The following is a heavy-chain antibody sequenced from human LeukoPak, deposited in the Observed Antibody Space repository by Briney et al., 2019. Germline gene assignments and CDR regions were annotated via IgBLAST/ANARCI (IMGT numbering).Heavy chain of an antibody. CDR3: ATDLGYDILTGFYGMDV. J-gene: IGHJ6*02. D-gene: IGHD3-9*01. CDR1: GYTLTELS. Sequence: GASVKVSCKVSGYTLTELSMHWVRQAPGKGLEWMGGFDPEDGETIYAQKFQGRVTMTEDTSTDTAYMELSSLRSEDTVVYYCATDLGYDILTGFYGMDVWGQGTTVTVSS. CDR2: FDPEDGET. V-gene: IGHV1-24*01.